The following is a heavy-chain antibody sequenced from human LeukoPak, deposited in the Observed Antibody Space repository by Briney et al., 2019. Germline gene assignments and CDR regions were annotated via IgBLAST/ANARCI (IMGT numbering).Heavy chain of an antibody. Sequence: GGSLRLSCAASGFTFDDYAMHWVRQAPGKGLEWVSLISGDGGSTYYADSVKGRFTISRDNSKNSLYLQMNSLRTEGTALYYCAKDIGSGWRYYYYGMDVWGQGTTVTVSS. CDR1: GFTFDDYA. CDR3: AKDIGSGWRYYYYGMDV. CDR2: ISGDGGST. J-gene: IGHJ6*02. D-gene: IGHD6-19*01. V-gene: IGHV3-43*02.